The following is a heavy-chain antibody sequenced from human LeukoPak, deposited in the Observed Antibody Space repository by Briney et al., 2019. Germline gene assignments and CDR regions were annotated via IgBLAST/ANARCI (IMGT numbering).Heavy chain of an antibody. CDR3: ARVLCSGGTCYSDFDY. Sequence: SETLSLTCAVYGGSFSGYYWSWIRPPPGKGLEWIGEIYHSGITNYNPSLKSRVSISVDKSKNQFSLRLSSVSAADTAVYYCARVLCSGGTCYSDFDYWRQGTQVTVSS. CDR2: IYHSGIT. V-gene: IGHV4-34*01. CDR1: GGSFSGYY. J-gene: IGHJ4*02. D-gene: IGHD2-15*01.